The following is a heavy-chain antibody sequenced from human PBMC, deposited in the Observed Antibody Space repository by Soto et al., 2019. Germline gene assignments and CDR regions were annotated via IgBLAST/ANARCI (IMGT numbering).Heavy chain of an antibody. CDR1: GFSFRSYW. J-gene: IGHJ4*02. V-gene: IGHV3-7*01. D-gene: IGHD5-12*01. CDR3: ARDGYTLPFDY. CDR2: IKQDGSEK. Sequence: PGGSLRLSCAASGFSFRSYWMSWVRQAPGKGLEWVANIKQDGSEKYYVDSVKGRFTISRDNANNSMSLQMNRLRVEDTAVYYCARDGYTLPFDYWGQGSLVTVSS.